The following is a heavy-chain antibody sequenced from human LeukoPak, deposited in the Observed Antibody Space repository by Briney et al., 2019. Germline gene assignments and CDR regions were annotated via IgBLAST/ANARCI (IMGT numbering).Heavy chain of an antibody. CDR2: IIPIFGTA. D-gene: IGHD4-23*01. CDR3: ARGLTVVTPYYFDY. V-gene: IGHV1-69*13. CDR1: GYTFTGYY. Sequence: ASVKVSCKASGYTFTGYYMHWVRQAPGQGLEWMGGIIPIFGTANYAQKFQGRVMITADGSTSTAYMELSSLRSEDTAVYYCARGLTVVTPYYFDYWGQGTLVTVSS. J-gene: IGHJ4*02.